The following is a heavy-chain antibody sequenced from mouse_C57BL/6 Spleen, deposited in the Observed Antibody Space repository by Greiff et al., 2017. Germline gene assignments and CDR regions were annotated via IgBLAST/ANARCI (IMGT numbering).Heavy chain of an antibody. V-gene: IGHV5-9*01. J-gene: IGHJ3*01. CDR2: ISGGGGNT. CDR3: ARESPWFAY. Sequence: EVQLVESGGGLVKPGGSLKLSCAASGFTFSSYTMSWVRQTPEKRLEWVATISGGGGNTYYPDSVKGRFTISRDNAKNTLYLQMSSLRSEDTALYYCARESPWFAYWGQGTLVTVSA. CDR1: GFTFSSYT.